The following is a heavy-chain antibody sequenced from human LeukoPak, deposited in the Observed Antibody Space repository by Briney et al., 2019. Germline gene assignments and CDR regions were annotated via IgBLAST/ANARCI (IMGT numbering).Heavy chain of an antibody. V-gene: IGHV7-4-1*02. Sequence: GASVKVSCKGSGYTFTKYAINWVRQAPGQGLEYMGWIDTNTGNPTYAQGFTGRFVFSLDTSVSTAYLQISSLKAEDSAIYFCANCYDSSGFFAYWGQGTLVTVSS. D-gene: IGHD3-22*01. CDR3: ANCYDSSGFFAY. CDR2: IDTNTGNP. CDR1: GYTFTKYA. J-gene: IGHJ4*02.